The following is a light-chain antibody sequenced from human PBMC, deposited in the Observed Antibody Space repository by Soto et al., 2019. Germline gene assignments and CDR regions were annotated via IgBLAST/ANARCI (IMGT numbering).Light chain of an antibody. CDR2: GNS. V-gene: IGLV1-40*01. CDR1: SSNIGAGYD. J-gene: IGLJ2*01. CDR3: QSYDSSLSGSV. Sequence: QSVLTQPPSVSGAPGQRVNISCTGSSSNIGAGYDVHWYQQLPGTAPKLHIYGNSNRPSGVPDRCSGSKSGTSSSLAITGLQAEDEADYYCQSYDSSLSGSVFGGGTKLTVL.